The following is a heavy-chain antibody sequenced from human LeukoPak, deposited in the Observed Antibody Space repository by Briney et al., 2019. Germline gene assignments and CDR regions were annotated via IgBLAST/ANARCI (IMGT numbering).Heavy chain of an antibody. CDR2: INPNSGGT. J-gene: IGHJ3*02. V-gene: IGHV1-2*06. D-gene: IGHD1-26*01. CDR1: GYTFTGYY. CDR3: ARDRDAGQWGAFDI. Sequence: ASVKVSCKASGYTFTGYYMHWVRQAPGQGLEWMGRINPNSGGTNYAQKFQGRVTMTRDTSTSTVYMELSSLRSEDTAVYYCARDRDAGQWGAFDIWGQGTMVTVSS.